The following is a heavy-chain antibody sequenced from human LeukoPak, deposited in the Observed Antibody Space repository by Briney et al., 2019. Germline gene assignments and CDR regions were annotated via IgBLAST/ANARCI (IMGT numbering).Heavy chain of an antibody. CDR2: IRTKGYGGTT. D-gene: IGHD1-26*01. V-gene: IGHV3-49*04. J-gene: IGHJ4*02. CDR3: TRDSRYSGSPLYFDY. CDR1: GFTFSSYG. Sequence: AGGSLRLSCATSGFTFSSYGMHWVRQAPGKGLEWVGFIRTKGYGGTTEYAASVKGRFTILRDDSKSIAYLQVNSLKTEDTAVYYCTRDSRYSGSPLYFDYWGQGTLVTVSS.